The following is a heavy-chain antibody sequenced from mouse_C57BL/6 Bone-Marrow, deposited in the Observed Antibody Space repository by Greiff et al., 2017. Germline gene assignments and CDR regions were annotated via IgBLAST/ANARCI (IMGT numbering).Heavy chain of an antibody. Sequence: VQLKESVAELVRPGASVKLSCTASGFNIKNTYMHWVKQRPEQGLEWIGRIDPANGTTKYAPKFQGKATITADTSSNTAYLQLSSLTSEDTAIYYCARRYGSSPYWYFDVWGTGTTVTVSS. V-gene: IGHV14-3*01. J-gene: IGHJ1*03. CDR2: IDPANGTT. CDR3: ARRYGSSPYWYFDV. D-gene: IGHD1-1*01. CDR1: GFNIKNTY.